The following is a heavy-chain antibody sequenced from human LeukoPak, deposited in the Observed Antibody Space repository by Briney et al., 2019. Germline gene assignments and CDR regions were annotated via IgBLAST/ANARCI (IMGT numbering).Heavy chain of an antibody. CDR1: GFTFSSYA. CDR2: ISSNGGST. CDR3: VKDRNTAMVEGAFDI. V-gene: IGHV3-64D*06. Sequence: GGSLRLSCSASGFTFSSYAMHWVRQAPGKGLEYVSAISSNGGSTYYADSVKGRFTISRDSSKNTLYLQMSSLRAEDTAVYYCVKDRNTAMVEGAFDIWGQGTMVTVSS. D-gene: IGHD5-18*01. J-gene: IGHJ3*02.